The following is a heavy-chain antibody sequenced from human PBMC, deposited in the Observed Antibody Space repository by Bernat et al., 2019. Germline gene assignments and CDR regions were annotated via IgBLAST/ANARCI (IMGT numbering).Heavy chain of an antibody. V-gene: IGHV4-39*01. J-gene: IGHJ6*02. CDR2: IYYSGST. D-gene: IGHD6-6*01. Sequence: QLQLQESGPGLVKPSETLSLTCTVSGGSISSSSYYWGWIRQPPGKGLEWIGSIYYSGSTYYNPSLKSRVTISGDTSKNQFSLKLSSVTAADTAVYYCATSGIAARPGNYYYGMDVWGQGTTVTVSS. CDR1: GGSISSSSYY. CDR3: ATSGIAARPGNYYYGMDV.